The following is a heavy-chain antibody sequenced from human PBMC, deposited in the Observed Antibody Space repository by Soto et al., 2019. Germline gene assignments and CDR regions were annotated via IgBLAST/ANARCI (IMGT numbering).Heavy chain of an antibody. D-gene: IGHD3-16*01. CDR3: ARDGLTFGGD. CDR1: GFTFGSFT. J-gene: IGHJ4*02. V-gene: IGHV3-21*06. Sequence: EVHLVEAGGGLVKPGESLTLSCAASGFTFGSFTLNWVRQAPGKGLEWVSSISSSSAYIYYAESVKGRFTISRDNARSTLYLQMNSLRLDDTAVYFWARDGLTFGGDWGQGTLGAVSS. CDR2: ISSSSAYI.